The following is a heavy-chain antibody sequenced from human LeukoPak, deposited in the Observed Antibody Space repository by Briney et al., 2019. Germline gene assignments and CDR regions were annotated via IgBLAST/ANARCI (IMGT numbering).Heavy chain of an antibody. Sequence: GGSLRLSCAASGFTLSSYEMNWVRQAPGKGLEWVSYISSSGSTIYYADSVKGRFTISRDNAKNSLYLQMNSLRAEDTAVYYCARATGTTGYFDYWGQGTLVTVSS. D-gene: IGHD1-1*01. CDR2: ISSSGSTI. V-gene: IGHV3-48*03. CDR3: ARATGTTGYFDY. CDR1: GFTLSSYE. J-gene: IGHJ4*02.